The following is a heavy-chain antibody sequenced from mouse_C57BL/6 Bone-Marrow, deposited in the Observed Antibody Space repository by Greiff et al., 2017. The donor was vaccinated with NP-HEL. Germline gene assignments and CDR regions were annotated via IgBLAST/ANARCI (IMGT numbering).Heavy chain of an antibody. J-gene: IGHJ1*03. CDR1: GFTFSDYY. V-gene: IGHV5-16*01. Sequence: EVQRVESEGGLVQPGSSMKLSCTASGFTFSDYYMAWVRQVPEKGLEWVANINYDGSSTYYLDSLKSRFIISRDNAKNILYLQMSSLKSEDTATYYCARVRPWYFDVWGTGTTVTVSS. CDR2: INYDGSST. CDR3: ARVRPWYFDV.